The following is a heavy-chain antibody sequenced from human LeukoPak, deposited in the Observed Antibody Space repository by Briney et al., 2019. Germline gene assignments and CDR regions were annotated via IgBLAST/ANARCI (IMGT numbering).Heavy chain of an antibody. J-gene: IGHJ4*02. D-gene: IGHD2-2*01. CDR3: ARWATSMPFDY. CDR1: GYTFTSYG. Sequence: ASVTVSFKSSGYTFTSYGISWVRQAPGQGLEWMGWISAYNGNTNYAQKLQGRVTMTTDTSTSTAYMELRSLRSDDTAVYYCARWATSMPFDYWGQGTLVTVSS. V-gene: IGHV1-18*01. CDR2: ISAYNGNT.